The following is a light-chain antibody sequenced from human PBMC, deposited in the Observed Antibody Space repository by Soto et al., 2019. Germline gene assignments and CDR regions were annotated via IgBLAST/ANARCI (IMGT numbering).Light chain of an antibody. CDR2: AAS. Sequence: DIQMTQSPSPLSASVGDRVTITFRASQSISSYLNWYQQKPGKAPKLLIYAASSLQSGVPSRFSGSGSGTDFPLTLSSLQPEDFATCYCQQSYSSPWTLGTGTRV. CDR3: QQSYSSPWT. CDR1: QSISSY. V-gene: IGKV1-39*01. J-gene: IGKJ1*01.